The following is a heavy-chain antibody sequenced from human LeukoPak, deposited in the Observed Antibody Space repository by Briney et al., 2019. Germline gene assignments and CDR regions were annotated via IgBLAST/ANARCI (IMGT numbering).Heavy chain of an antibody. J-gene: IGHJ5*02. CDR1: GYIFTGYY. V-gene: IGHV1-2*06. CDR3: ARGYSGYDWKFDP. D-gene: IGHD5-12*01. Sequence: ASVXXSCKASGYIFTGYYVHWVRQAPGQGHEWMGRINPKNGGRSCSPRFQGRVTVTSDTYTNKVYMEMSSLKLDDTAPYYCARGYSGYDWKFDPWGQGTQVTVSS. CDR2: INPKNGGR.